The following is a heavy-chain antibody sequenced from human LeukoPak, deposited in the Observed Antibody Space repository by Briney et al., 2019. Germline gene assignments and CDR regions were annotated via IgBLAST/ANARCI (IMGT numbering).Heavy chain of an antibody. V-gene: IGHV3-23*01. CDR2: ISGSGGRT. D-gene: IGHD6-19*01. J-gene: IGHJ4*02. CDR3: AKDRPLYSSGWYYFDY. Sequence: PGGSLRLSCAASGFTFSSYAMSWVRQAPGKGLEWVSAISGSGGRTYYADSVKGWFTISRDNSKNTLYLQMNSLRAEDTAVYYCAKDRPLYSSGWYYFDYWGQGTLVTVSS. CDR1: GFTFSSYA.